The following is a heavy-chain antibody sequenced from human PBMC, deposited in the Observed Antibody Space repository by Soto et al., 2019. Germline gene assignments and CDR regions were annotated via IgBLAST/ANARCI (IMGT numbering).Heavy chain of an antibody. CDR1: GFTFSSYA. Sequence: EVQLVESGGGLVQPGGSLRLSCEASGFTFSSYAMHWVRQAPGKGLEYVSAISSNGGGTYYANSMKGRFTISRDNSKNTLYLQMGSLRAEDMAVYYCARWSGGMDVWGQGTTVTVSS. D-gene: IGHD3-10*01. J-gene: IGHJ6*02. CDR2: ISSNGGGT. CDR3: ARWSGGMDV. V-gene: IGHV3-64*01.